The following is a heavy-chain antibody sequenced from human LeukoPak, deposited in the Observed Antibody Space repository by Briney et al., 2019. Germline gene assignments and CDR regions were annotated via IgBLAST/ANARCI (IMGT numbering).Heavy chain of an antibody. CDR3: ARHAPRGLHYYGSGSYYYRTIDYMDV. J-gene: IGHJ6*03. V-gene: IGHV4-39*01. Sequence: SETLSLTCTVSGGSISSSSYYWGWIRQPPGKGLEWIGSIYYSGSTYYNPSLKSRVTISVDTSKNQFSLKLSSVTAADTAVYYCARHAPRGLHYYGSGSYYYRTIDYMDVWGKGTTVTISS. D-gene: IGHD3-10*01. CDR2: IYYSGST. CDR1: GGSISSSSYY.